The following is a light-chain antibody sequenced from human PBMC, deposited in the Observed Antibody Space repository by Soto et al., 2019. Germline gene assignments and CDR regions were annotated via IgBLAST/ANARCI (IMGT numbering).Light chain of an antibody. V-gene: IGKV4-1*01. CDR3: QQYYSTLT. CDR1: QSVLYSSNNKNY. CDR2: WAS. J-gene: IGKJ4*01. Sequence: DIVMTQSPLSLPVTPGEPASISCKSSQSVLYSSNNKNYLAWYQQKPGQPPKLLIYWASTRESGLPDRFSGSGSGTDFSLTITSLQAEDVAVYYCQQYYSTLTFGGGTKVEIK.